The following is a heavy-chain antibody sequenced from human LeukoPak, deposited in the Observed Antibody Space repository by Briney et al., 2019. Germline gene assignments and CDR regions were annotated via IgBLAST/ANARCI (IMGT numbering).Heavy chain of an antibody. D-gene: IGHD3-10*01. CDR2: IVPIFDTA. Sequence: ASVKVSCKASGGTFSNYAISWVRQAPGQGLEWMGGIVPIFDTADYAQKFQGRLTITADDSTSTAYMELSSLRAEDTAVYYCARVTLYGSGSYYNVIWFDPWGQGTLVTVSS. CDR1: GGTFSNYA. J-gene: IGHJ5*02. V-gene: IGHV1-69*13. CDR3: ARVTLYGSGSYYNVIWFDP.